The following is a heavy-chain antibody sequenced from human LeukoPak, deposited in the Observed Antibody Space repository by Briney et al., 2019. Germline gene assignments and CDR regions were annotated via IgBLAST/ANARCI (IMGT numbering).Heavy chain of an antibody. Sequence: PGESLRPSCVASGFTFDTFAMSWVRQAPGKGLEGVSGISGSGGSTYHADSVKGRSTISRDNSKNTLYLQMNSLRAEDTAVYYCAKDFLDNRERPYYMDVWGKGTTVTVSS. J-gene: IGHJ6*03. CDR1: GFTFDTFA. CDR2: ISGSGGST. D-gene: IGHD1-1*01. V-gene: IGHV3-23*01. CDR3: AKDFLDNRERPYYMDV.